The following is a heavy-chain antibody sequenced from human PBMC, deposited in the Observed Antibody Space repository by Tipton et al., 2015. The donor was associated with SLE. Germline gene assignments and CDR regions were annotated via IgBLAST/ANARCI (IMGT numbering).Heavy chain of an antibody. Sequence: RSLRLSCAASGFTFSTYAIHWVRQAPGKGLEWVALISYDGGDKYYADSVKGRFTISRDNSKNTLFLQMNSLRAEDTAVYYCARLPPYSSGWGYFDYWGQGTLVTVSS. V-gene: IGHV3-30*04. CDR3: ARLPPYSSGWGYFDY. CDR1: GFTFSTYA. J-gene: IGHJ4*02. CDR2: ISYDGGDK. D-gene: IGHD6-19*01.